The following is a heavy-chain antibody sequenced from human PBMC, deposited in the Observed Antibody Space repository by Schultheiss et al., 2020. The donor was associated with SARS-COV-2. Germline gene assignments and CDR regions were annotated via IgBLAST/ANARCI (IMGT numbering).Heavy chain of an antibody. V-gene: IGHV4-4*02. CDR3: ARSGRNCSGPV. J-gene: IGHJ6*02. D-gene: IGHD2-15*01. Sequence: SETLSLTCAVSGGSISSSNWWSWIRQHPGKGLEWIGEIYHSGSTNYNPSLKSRVTISVDTSKNQFSLKLSSVTAADTAVYYCARSGRNCSGPVWGQGTTVTVSS. CDR2: IYHSGST. CDR1: GGSISSSNW.